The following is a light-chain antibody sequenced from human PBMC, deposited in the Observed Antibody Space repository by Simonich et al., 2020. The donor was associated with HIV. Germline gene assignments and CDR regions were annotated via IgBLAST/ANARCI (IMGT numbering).Light chain of an antibody. J-gene: IGKJ2*01. Sequence: EIVMTQSAATLSVSPGERATLSCRASQRVSSNLAWYQQKPGQAPRLLIYGASTRATGIPARFSGSGSGTEFTLTISSLKSEDFVVYHCQQYNNWPNTFGQGTKLEIK. CDR3: QQYNNWPNT. CDR1: QRVSSN. V-gene: IGKV3-15*01. CDR2: GAS.